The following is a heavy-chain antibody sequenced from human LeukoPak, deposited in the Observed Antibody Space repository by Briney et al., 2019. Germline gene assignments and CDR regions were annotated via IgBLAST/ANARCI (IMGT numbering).Heavy chain of an antibody. J-gene: IGHJ4*02. Sequence: SVKVSCKASGGTFSSYAISWVRQAPGQGLEWMGRIIPIFGTANYAQKFQGRVTITTDESTSTAYMELSSLRSEDTAVYYCARVSYGDYYFDYWGQGTLVTVSS. D-gene: IGHD4-17*01. V-gene: IGHV1-69*05. CDR2: IIPIFGTA. CDR3: ARVSYGDYYFDY. CDR1: GGTFSSYA.